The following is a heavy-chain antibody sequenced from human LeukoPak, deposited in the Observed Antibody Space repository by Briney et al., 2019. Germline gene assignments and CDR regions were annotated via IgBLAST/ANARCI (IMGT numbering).Heavy chain of an antibody. CDR2: ISSNGGST. CDR1: GFKFSSYA. Sequence: GGSLRLSCSASGFKFSSYAMHWVRQAPEKGLEYVSAISSNGGSTYYADSVTGRFTISRDNSKNTLYLQMSSLRAEDTAVYYCVKDAFLGYCSSTSCGPFDYWGQGTLVTVSS. CDR3: VKDAFLGYCSSTSCGPFDY. D-gene: IGHD2-2*01. J-gene: IGHJ4*02. V-gene: IGHV3-64D*06.